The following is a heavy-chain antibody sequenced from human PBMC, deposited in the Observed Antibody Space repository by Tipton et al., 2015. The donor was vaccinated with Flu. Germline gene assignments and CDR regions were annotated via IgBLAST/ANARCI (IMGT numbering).Heavy chain of an antibody. V-gene: IGHV4-39*07. CDR3: ARDNPRLTYYYGSGPPV. CDR2: IYYSGST. Sequence: TLSLTCTVSGGSISSSSYYWGWIRQPPGKGLEWIGSIYYSGSTYYNPSLKSRVTISVDTSKNQFSLKLSSVTAADTAVYYCARDNPRLTYYYGSGPPVWGQGTPVTVSS. CDR1: GGSISSSSYY. D-gene: IGHD3-10*01. J-gene: IGHJ4*02.